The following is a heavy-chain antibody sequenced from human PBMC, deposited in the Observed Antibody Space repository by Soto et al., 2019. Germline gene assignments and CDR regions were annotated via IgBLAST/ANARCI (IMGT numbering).Heavy chain of an antibody. CDR1: GFTFSTHA. V-gene: IGHV3-23*01. CDR2: IGGSDGST. J-gene: IGHJ4*01. Sequence: HPGGSLRLSCAASGFTFSTHAMSWVRQAPGRGLEWVSSIGGSDGSTFYADPVKGRFTISRDNSKNTLSLQMSSLRAEDTAIYYCAKFDSRGYARAPFDYWGHGTLVTVSS. D-gene: IGHD3-22*01. CDR3: AKFDSRGYARAPFDY.